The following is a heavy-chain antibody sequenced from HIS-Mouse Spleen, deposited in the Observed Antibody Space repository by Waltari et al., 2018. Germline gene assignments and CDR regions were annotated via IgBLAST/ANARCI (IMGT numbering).Heavy chain of an antibody. CDR2: ISYDGSNK. V-gene: IGHV3-30-3*01. CDR3: ARVNGIAVAGTDAFDI. D-gene: IGHD6-19*01. Sequence: QVQLVEAGGGVVQPGRSLRLSCAAPGFSFSGYAMHWVRQAPGKGLEWVAVISYDGSNKYYADSVKGRFTISRDNSKNTLYLQMNSLRAEDTAVYYCARVNGIAVAGTDAFDIWGQGTMVTVSS. J-gene: IGHJ3*02. CDR1: GFSFSGYA.